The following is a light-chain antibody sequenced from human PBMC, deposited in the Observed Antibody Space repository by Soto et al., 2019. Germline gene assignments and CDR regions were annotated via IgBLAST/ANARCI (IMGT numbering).Light chain of an antibody. CDR1: QSISSW. CDR3: QQYDSSPFT. CDR2: KAS. Sequence: DIQMTQSPSTLSASVGDRVTITCRASQSISSWLAWYQQKPGKAPKLLIYKASSLESGVPSRFSGSGSGTEFTLTISSLQPDDFANYYGQQYDSSPFTFGPGTKVDIK. V-gene: IGKV1-5*03. J-gene: IGKJ3*01.